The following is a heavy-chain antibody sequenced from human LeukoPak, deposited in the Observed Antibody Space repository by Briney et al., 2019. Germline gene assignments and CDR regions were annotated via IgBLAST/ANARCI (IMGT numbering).Heavy chain of an antibody. CDR1: GFTFSSYE. J-gene: IGHJ4*02. V-gene: IGHV3-21*01. D-gene: IGHD3-22*01. CDR3: ARVDYDSSGYYLNFDY. CDR2: ISSSSSYI. Sequence: GGSLRLSCAASGFTFSSYEMNWVRQAPGKGLEWVSSISSSSSYIYYADSVKGRFTISRDNAKNSLYLQMNSLRAEDTAVYYCARVDYDSSGYYLNFDYWGQGTLVTVSS.